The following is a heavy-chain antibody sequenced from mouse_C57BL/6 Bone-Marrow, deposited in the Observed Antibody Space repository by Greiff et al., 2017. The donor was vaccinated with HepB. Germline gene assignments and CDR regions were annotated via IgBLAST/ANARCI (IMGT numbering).Heavy chain of an antibody. CDR3: ARLYGYDVAY. CDR2: ISSGGSYT. J-gene: IGHJ3*01. CDR1: GFTFSSYG. D-gene: IGHD2-2*01. V-gene: IGHV5-6*01. Sequence: EVKLMESGGDLVKPGGSLKLSCAASGFTFSSYGMSWVRQTPDKRLEWVATISSGGSYTYYPDSVKGRFTISRDNAKNTLYLQMSSLKSEDTAMYDCARLYGYDVAYWGQGTLVTVSA.